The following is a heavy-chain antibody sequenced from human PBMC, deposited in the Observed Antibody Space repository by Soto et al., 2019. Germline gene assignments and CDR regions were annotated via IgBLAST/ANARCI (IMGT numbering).Heavy chain of an antibody. CDR1: GGTFSSYT. J-gene: IGHJ4*02. Sequence: QVQLVQSGAEVKKPGSSVKVSCKASGGTFSSYTISWVRQAPGQGLEWMGRIIPILGIANYAQKFQGRVTITXXNXTXXAYMELSSLRSEDTAVDYCARDHYYDSSGYYYVSYWGQGTLVTVSS. D-gene: IGHD3-22*01. CDR3: ARDHYYDSSGYYYVSY. CDR2: IIPILGIA. V-gene: IGHV1-69*08.